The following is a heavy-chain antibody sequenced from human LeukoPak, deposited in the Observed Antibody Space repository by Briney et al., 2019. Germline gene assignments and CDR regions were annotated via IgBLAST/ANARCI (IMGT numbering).Heavy chain of an antibody. CDR2: ISGYSDYI. CDR3: ARAFDP. Sequence: GGSLRLSCAASGFTFTRYSMNWVRQAPGKGLEWVSSISGYSDYIFYADSVKGRFTIFRDNAKNSLYLQMNSLRAEDTAVYYCARAFDPWGQGTLVTVSS. V-gene: IGHV3-21*01. J-gene: IGHJ5*02. CDR1: GFTFTRYS.